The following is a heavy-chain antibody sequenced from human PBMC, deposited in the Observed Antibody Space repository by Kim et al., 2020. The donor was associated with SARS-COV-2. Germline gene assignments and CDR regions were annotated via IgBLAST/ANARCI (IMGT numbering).Heavy chain of an antibody. CDR1: GFTFSSYA. D-gene: IGHD6-13*01. CDR3: ARDGAIAAAGTHLDAYNWFDP. J-gene: IGHJ5*02. V-gene: IGHV3-30*04. Sequence: GGSLRLSCAASGFTFSSYAMHWVRQAPGKGLEWVAVISYDGSNKYYADSVKGRFTISRDNSKNTLYLQMNSLRAEDTAVYYCARDGAIAAAGTHLDAYNWFDPWGQGTLVTVSS. CDR2: ISYDGSNK.